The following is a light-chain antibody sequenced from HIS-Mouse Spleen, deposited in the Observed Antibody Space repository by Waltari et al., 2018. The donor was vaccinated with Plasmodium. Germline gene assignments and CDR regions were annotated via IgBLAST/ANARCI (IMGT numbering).Light chain of an antibody. Sequence: DIQMTQSPSSLSASVGDRVTITCRASQSISSYLNWYQQKPGKAPKLLIYAASSLQSGVPSRFSGSGSGTDFTHTISSLQPEDFATYYCQQIYSTTYTFGQGTKLEIK. V-gene: IGKV1-39*01. J-gene: IGKJ2*01. CDR3: QQIYSTTYT. CDR1: QSISSY. CDR2: AAS.